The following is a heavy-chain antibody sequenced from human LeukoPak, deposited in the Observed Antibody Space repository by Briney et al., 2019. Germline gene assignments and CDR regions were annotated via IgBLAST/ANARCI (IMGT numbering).Heavy chain of an antibody. J-gene: IGHJ4*02. CDR1: GYSFTSYW. V-gene: IGHV5-51*01. Sequence: GESLKISCKGSGYSFTSYWIGWVRQMPGKGLEWMGIIYPGDSDTRCSPSFQGQVTISADKSISTAYLQWSSLKASDTAMYYCARSRVMITFGGVIAHSFDYWGQGTLVTVSS. CDR2: IYPGDSDT. D-gene: IGHD3-16*02. CDR3: ARSRVMITFGGVIAHSFDY.